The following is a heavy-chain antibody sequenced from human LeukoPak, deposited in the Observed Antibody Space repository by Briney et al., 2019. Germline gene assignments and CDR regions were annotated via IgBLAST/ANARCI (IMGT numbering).Heavy chain of an antibody. D-gene: IGHD6-13*01. Sequence: GGSLRLSCTASGFTFGDNVMSWVRQAPGKGLEWVGFIRSKPYGGTTEYAASVKARFIISRDDSKTIAYLQMNSLKREDTAVYYCTTGSATGTGSGYWGQGTLVTVSS. CDR3: TTGSATGTGSGY. CDR2: IRSKPYGGTT. J-gene: IGHJ4*02. CDR1: GFTFGDNV. V-gene: IGHV3-49*04.